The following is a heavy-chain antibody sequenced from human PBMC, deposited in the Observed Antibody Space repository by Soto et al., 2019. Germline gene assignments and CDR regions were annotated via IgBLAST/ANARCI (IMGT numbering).Heavy chain of an antibody. CDR2: INWNGGST. CDR1: GFTFDDYG. J-gene: IGHJ4*02. D-gene: IGHD6-19*01. Sequence: GGALRLSCAASGFTFDDYGMSWVRQAPGKGLEWVSGINWNGGSTGYADSVKGRFTISRDNAKNSLYLQMNSLRAEDTALYHCPRAVDGNFDYWGQGTLVTVSS. CDR3: PRAVDGNFDY. V-gene: IGHV3-20*01.